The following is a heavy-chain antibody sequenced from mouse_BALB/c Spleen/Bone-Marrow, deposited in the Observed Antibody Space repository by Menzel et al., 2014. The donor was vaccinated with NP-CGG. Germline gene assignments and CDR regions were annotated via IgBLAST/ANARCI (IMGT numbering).Heavy chain of an antibody. CDR2: IDPANGNT. Sequence: VQLKESGAELAKPGASVKLSCTASGFNIKDTYMHWVKRRPEQGLEWIGRIDPANGNTKDDPKFQGKATITADTSSNTAYLQLSSLTSEDTAVYYCALLYGNYDYWGQGTTLTVSS. V-gene: IGHV14-3*02. D-gene: IGHD2-10*02. CDR3: ALLYGNYDY. CDR1: GFNIKDTY. J-gene: IGHJ2*01.